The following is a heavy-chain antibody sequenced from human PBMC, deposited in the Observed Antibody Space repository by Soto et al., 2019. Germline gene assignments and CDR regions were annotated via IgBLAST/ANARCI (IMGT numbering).Heavy chain of an antibody. CDR2: IYHSGST. CDR3: ARGQTTVTTTANWFDP. J-gene: IGHJ5*02. V-gene: IGHV4-4*02. D-gene: IGHD4-17*01. Sequence: SETLSLTCAVSGGSISSSNWWSWVRQPPGKGLEWIGEIYHSGSTNYNPSLKSRVTISVDKSKNQFSLKLSSVTAADTAVYYRARGQTTVTTTANWFDPWGQGTLVTVSS. CDR1: GGSISSSNW.